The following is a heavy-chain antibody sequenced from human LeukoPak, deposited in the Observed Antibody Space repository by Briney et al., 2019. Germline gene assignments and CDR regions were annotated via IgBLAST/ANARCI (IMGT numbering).Heavy chain of an antibody. CDR3: ARDIVSGSRSLDY. CDR2: VKSDGSNP. V-gene: IGHV3-74*01. D-gene: IGHD3-10*01. J-gene: IGHJ4*02. CDR1: RFSFRNYW. Sequence: GGSLRLSCAASRFSFRNYWMHWVRQAPGKGLVWVSRVKSDGSNPSYADSVKGRFTISRDNAENMLYLQMNTLGAEDTAVYYCARDIVSGSRSLDYWGQGTLVTVSS.